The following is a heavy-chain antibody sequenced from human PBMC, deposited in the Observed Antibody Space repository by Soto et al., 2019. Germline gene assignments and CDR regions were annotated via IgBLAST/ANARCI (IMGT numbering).Heavy chain of an antibody. CDR2: ISSSSSTI. D-gene: IGHD6-6*01. Sequence: EVQLVESGGGLVQPGGSLRLSCAASGFTFSSYSMNWVRQAPGKGLEWVSYISSSSSTIYYAESVKGRFTISRDNGNNSTYPQQNTLRDEDTVFYYWSRVSTRAPVAYFYHCGMDVLGQGTTVTVSS. J-gene: IGHJ6*02. V-gene: IGHV3-48*02. CDR1: GFTFSSYS. CDR3: SRVSTRAPVAYFYHCGMDV.